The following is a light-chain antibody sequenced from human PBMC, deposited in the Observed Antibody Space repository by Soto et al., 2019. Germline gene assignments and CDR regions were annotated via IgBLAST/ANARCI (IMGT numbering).Light chain of an antibody. V-gene: IGLV2-14*01. J-gene: IGLJ1*01. Sequence: QSALTQPASVSGSPGQSITISCTGTSSDVGGYNYVSWYQQQPGKAPKFMIYDVSNRPSGVSNRFSGSKSGNTASLTISGLQAEDEADYYCCSYTTSNTRQIVFGTGTKLTLL. CDR3: CSYTTSNTRQIV. CDR1: SSDVGGYNY. CDR2: DVS.